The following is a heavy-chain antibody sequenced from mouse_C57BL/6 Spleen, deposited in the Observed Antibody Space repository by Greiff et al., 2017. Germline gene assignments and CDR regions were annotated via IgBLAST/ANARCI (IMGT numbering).Heavy chain of an antibody. CDR1: GYAFSSSW. D-gene: IGHD2-4*01. Sequence: VQLQQSGPELVKPGASVKISCKASGYAFSSSWMNWVKQRPGKGLEWIGRIYPGDGDTNYNGKFKGKATLTADKSSSTAYMQLSSLTSEYSAVYFCAQYDYDNWYFDVWGTGTTVTVSS. CDR2: IYPGDGDT. V-gene: IGHV1-82*01. J-gene: IGHJ1*03. CDR3: AQYDYDNWYFDV.